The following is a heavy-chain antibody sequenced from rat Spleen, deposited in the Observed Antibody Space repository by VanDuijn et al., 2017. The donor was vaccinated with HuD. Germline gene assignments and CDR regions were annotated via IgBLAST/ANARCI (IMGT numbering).Heavy chain of an antibody. CDR1: GLSLTSNS. Sequence: QVQLKESGPDLVQPSQTLSLTCTVSGLSLTSNSLHWVRQPPGKGLEWMGVIWSHGATYYNSALKSRLSISRDTSKNQVSLKMNSLQTEDTATYYCAREGYYDGTYYPFDYWGQGVMVTVSS. CDR3: AREGYYDGTYYPFDY. J-gene: IGHJ2*01. CDR2: IWSHGAT. D-gene: IGHD1-12*02. V-gene: IGHV2-1*01.